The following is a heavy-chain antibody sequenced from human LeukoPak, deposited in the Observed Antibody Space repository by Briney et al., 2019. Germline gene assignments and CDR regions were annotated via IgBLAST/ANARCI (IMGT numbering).Heavy chain of an antibody. J-gene: IGHJ6*02. CDR2: IKQDGSAK. V-gene: IGHV3-7*01. D-gene: IGHD1-26*01. CDR3: ARDRWELPHYYYYGLDV. Sequence: GGSLRLSCAASGFTFSSYWMSWARQAPGKGLEWVANIKQDGSAKYYVDSVKGRFTISRDNAKNSLYLQMNSLRADDTAVYYCARDRWELPHYYYYGLDVWGQGTTVTVSS. CDR1: GFTFSSYW.